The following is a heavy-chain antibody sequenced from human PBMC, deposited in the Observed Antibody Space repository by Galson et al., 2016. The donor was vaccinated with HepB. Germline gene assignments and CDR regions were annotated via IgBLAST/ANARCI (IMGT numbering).Heavy chain of an antibody. D-gene: IGHD4-23*01. Sequence: SLRLSCAASGFTFSAYKMHWVRQAPGKGLEWVSDMEWISYIDYGGRGTLCADSVKGRFTISRDNAKNTLYLQMNSLRAEDTAVYFCVRDHSVVPTTAYNWFDPWGRGTLVTVSS. CDR1: GFTFSAYK. CDR3: VRDHSVVPTTAYNWFDP. J-gene: IGHJ5*02. CDR2: DMEWISYIDYGGRGT. V-gene: IGHV3-48*03.